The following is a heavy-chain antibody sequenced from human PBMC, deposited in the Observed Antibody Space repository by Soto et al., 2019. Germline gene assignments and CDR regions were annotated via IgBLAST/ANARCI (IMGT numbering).Heavy chain of an antibody. CDR2: IIPILGIA. D-gene: IGHD3-10*01. CDR3: ARSGLTMVRGVNYMDV. V-gene: IGHV1-69*02. CDR1: GGTFSSYT. Sequence: KVSCKASGGTFSSYTISWVRQAPGQGLEWMGRIIPILGIANYAQKFQGRVTITADKSTSTAYMELSSLRSEDTAVYYCARSGLTMVRGVNYMDVWGKGTTVTVSS. J-gene: IGHJ6*03.